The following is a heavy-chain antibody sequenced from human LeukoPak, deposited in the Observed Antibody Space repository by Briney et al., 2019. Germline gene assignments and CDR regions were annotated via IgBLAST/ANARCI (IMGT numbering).Heavy chain of an antibody. V-gene: IGHV3-23*01. CDR3: ARGSTYYDSSGQVPFDY. J-gene: IGHJ4*02. Sequence: PGGSLRLSCVASGFTFSTYTMNWIRQAPGKGLEWVSVSIGSGGSAFYADSVKGRFSISRDTSKNTLFLHMNNLRAGDTAVYYCARGSTYYDSSGQVPFDYWGQGTLVTVSS. CDR2: SIGSGGSA. CDR1: GFTFSTYT. D-gene: IGHD3-22*01.